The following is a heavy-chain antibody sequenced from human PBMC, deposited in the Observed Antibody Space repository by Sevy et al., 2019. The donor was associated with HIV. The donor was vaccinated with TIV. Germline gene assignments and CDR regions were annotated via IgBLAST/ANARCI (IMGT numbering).Heavy chain of an antibody. CDR1: SYSITSGFL. CDR3: ARHSHGSGTYYVPFDS. V-gene: IGHV4-38-2*01. Sequence: SETLSLTCAVSSYSITSGFLWGWIRQPPGKGLEWIGSVYHSGTAYNNPSVNSRVIVSVDTSKNQFSLKLNSVTAADTAVYYCARHSHGSGTYYVPFDSWGQGTLVTVSS. D-gene: IGHD3-10*01. CDR2: VYHSGTA. J-gene: IGHJ4*02.